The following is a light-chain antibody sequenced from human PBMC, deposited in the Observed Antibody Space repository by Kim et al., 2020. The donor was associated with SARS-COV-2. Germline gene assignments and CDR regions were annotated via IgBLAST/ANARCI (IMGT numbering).Light chain of an antibody. CDR1: QGISSY. V-gene: IGKV1-9*01. Sequence: IQLTQSPSSLSASVGDRVTITCRASQGISSYLAWYQQKPGKAPKLLFYAASTLQSGVPSRFSGSGSGTDFTLTISSLQPEDFATYYCQQLNSYPHTFGGGTKVDIK. J-gene: IGKJ4*01. CDR2: AAS. CDR3: QQLNSYPHT.